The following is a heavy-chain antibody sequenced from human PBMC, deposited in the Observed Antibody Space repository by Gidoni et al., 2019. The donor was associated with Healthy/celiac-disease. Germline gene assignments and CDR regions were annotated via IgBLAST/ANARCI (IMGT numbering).Heavy chain of an antibody. D-gene: IGHD5-12*01. CDR2: INHSGST. Sequence: QVQLPQWGAGLLKPSETLSLTCAVYGGSFSVYYWSWIRQPPGKGLELIGGINHSGSTNYHPYLRRRVTISVDTSKNQFALKLSSVTAADTAVYYCARARRDGYKYFDYWGQGTLVTVSS. CDR1: GGSFSVYY. J-gene: IGHJ4*02. V-gene: IGHV4-34*01. CDR3: ARARRDGYKYFDY.